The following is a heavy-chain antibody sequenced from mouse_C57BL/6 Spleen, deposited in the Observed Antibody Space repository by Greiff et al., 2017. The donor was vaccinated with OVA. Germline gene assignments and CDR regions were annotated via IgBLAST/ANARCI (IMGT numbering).Heavy chain of an antibody. CDR3: ARNFGVPYYFDY. V-gene: IGHV1-69*01. CDR2: IDPSDSYT. Sequence: VQLQQPGAELVMPGASVKLSCKASGYTFTSYWMHWVKQRPGQGLEWIGEIDPSDSYTNYNQKFKGKSTLTVDKSSSTAYMQLSSLTSEDSAVYYCARNFGVPYYFDYWGQGTTLTVSS. J-gene: IGHJ2*01. CDR1: GYTFTSYW.